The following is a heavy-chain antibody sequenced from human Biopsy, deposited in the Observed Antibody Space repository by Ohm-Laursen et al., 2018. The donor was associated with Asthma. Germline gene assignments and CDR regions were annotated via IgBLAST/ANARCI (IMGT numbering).Heavy chain of an antibody. J-gene: IGHJ4*02. CDR3: ASDFPKDYVRYNFQF. CDR1: GGMFGNYA. D-gene: IGHD4-17*01. Sequence: ASVKVSCKPSGGMFGNYAISWVRQAPGLGLEWMGGHDHEEGGTVNARRFQGRVTMTEDTSTDTAYMELSSLSSDDTAVYYCASDFPKDYVRYNFQFWGQGTLVTVSS. CDR2: HDHEEGGT. V-gene: IGHV1-24*01.